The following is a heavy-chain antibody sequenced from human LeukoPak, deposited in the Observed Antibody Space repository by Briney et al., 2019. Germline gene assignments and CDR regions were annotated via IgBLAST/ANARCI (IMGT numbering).Heavy chain of an antibody. J-gene: IGHJ4*02. V-gene: IGHV3-33*06. Sequence: PGGSLRLSCAASGFTFSSYGMHWVRQAPCKGLEWVAVIWYDGSNKYYADSVKGRFTISRDNSKNTLYLQMNSLRAEDTAVYYCAKGDYYDSSGLFDYWGQGTLVTVSS. CDR3: AKGDYYDSSGLFDY. CDR1: GFTFSSYG. D-gene: IGHD3-22*01. CDR2: IWYDGSNK.